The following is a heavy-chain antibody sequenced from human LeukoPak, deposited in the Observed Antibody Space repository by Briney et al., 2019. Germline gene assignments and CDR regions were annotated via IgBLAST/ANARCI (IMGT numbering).Heavy chain of an antibody. CDR1: GGSISSSSYY. J-gene: IGHJ4*02. CDR2: IYYSGST. CDR3: ASWGQQLEYYFDY. D-gene: IGHD6-13*01. Sequence: SETLSLTCTVSGGSISSSSYYWGWIRQPPGKGLEWIGSIYYSGSTYYNPSLKSRVTISVDTSKNQFSLKLSSVTAADTAVYHCASWGQQLEYYFDYWGQGTLVTVSS. V-gene: IGHV4-39*01.